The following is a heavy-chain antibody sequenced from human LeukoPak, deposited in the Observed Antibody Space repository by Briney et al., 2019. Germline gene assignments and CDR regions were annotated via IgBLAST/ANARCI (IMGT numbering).Heavy chain of an antibody. D-gene: IGHD4-23*01. CDR1: GYTFTSYG. Sequence: ASVTVSCKASGYTFTSYGISWVRQAPGQGLEWMGWISAYNGNTNYAQKLQGRVTMTTDTSTSTAYMELRSLRSDDTAVYYCARASSIRYGGNSGDYWGQGTLVTVSS. V-gene: IGHV1-18*01. CDR3: ARASSIRYGGNSGDY. CDR2: ISAYNGNT. J-gene: IGHJ4*02.